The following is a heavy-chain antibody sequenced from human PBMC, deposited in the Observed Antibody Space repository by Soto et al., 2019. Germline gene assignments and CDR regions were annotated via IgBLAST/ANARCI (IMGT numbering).Heavy chain of an antibody. CDR3: AGLGGRGSKPHDY. Sequence: SETLSLTCTVSGGSISSSAYFWGWIRQPPGTGLELIGSIYYSGSSYYNPSHKSRVTISVDTSKNQFSLNLSSVTAADTAVSYCAGLGGRGSKPHDYWGQGTLVTVSS. D-gene: IGHD1-26*01. CDR1: GGSISSSAYF. J-gene: IGHJ4*02. V-gene: IGHV4-39*01. CDR2: IYYSGSS.